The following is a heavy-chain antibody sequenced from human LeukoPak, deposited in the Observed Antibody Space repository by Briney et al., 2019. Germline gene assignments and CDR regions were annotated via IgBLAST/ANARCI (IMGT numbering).Heavy chain of an antibody. D-gene: IGHD2-15*01. V-gene: IGHV5-51*01. J-gene: IGHJ6*02. CDR2: IYPGDSDT. Sequence: RGECLKISCKGSGYSFTSYWIGWVRQMPGKGLEWMGIIYPGDSDTRYSPSFQGQVTISADKSISTAYLQWSSLKASDTAMYYCARHKYCSGGSCSVYYYYGMDVWGQGTTVTVSS. CDR1: GYSFTSYW. CDR3: ARHKYCSGGSCSVYYYYGMDV.